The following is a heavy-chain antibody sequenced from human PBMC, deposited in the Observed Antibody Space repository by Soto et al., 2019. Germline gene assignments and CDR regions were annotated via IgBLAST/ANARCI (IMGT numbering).Heavy chain of an antibody. CDR2: ISGSGGST. D-gene: IGHD6-19*01. J-gene: IGHJ4*02. CDR1: GFTFSSYA. Sequence: GGSLRLSCAASGFTFSSYAMSWVRQAPGKGLEWVSAISGSGGSTYYADSVRGRFTISRDNSKNTLYLQMNSLRAEDTAVYYCAINPPGARGWPFDYWGQGTLVTVSS. V-gene: IGHV3-23*01. CDR3: AINPPGARGWPFDY.